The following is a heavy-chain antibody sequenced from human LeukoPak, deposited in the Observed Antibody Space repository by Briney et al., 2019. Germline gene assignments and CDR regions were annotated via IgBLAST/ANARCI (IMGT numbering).Heavy chain of an antibody. CDR1: GGSISSSTYY. CDR3: ARVWYGSATLGWFDP. D-gene: IGHD3-10*01. J-gene: IGHJ5*02. CDR2: VYYTGST. V-gene: IGHV4-39*01. Sequence: PSETLSLTCTVSGGSISSSTYYWGWLRQPPGEGLEWIVAVYYTGSTYYNPSLRSRVTISVDTSKNQFSLKLSSVTAADTAVFYCARVWYGSATLGWFDPWGQGTLVTVSS.